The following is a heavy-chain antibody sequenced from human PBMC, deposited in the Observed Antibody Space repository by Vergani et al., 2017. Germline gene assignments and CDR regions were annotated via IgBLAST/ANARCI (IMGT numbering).Heavy chain of an antibody. J-gene: IGHJ4*02. Sequence: QVQLQESGPGLVRPSETLSLTCTVSGGSLSGYYRSWIRQPPGKGLEWIGEINHSGSTNYNPSLKSRVTISVDTSKNQFSLKLSSVTAADTAVYYCARGGRQWLGRTYFDYWGQGTLVTVSS. CDR1: GGSLSGYY. CDR2: INHSGST. D-gene: IGHD6-19*01. V-gene: IGHV4-34*01. CDR3: ARGGRQWLGRTYFDY.